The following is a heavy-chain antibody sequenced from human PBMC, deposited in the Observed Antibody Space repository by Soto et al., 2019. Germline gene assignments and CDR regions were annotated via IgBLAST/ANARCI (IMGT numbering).Heavy chain of an antibody. J-gene: IGHJ4*02. CDR2: TTQDGSGR. Sequence: EVQLVESGGGLVQPGGSLRLSCAASGLKVSSWMSWVRQAPGKGLEGVAMTTQDGSGRHYLDSLKGRFTISRDSAKNSKYLQKNSLTAEDTAMYYCASLDTAVIKAGGYWGQGTQVTASS. D-gene: IGHD5-18*01. CDR1: GLKVSSW. V-gene: IGHV3-7*01. CDR3: ASLDTAVIKAGGY.